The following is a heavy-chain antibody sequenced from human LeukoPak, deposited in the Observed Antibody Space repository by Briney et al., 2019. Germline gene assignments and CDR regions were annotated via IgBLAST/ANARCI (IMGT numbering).Heavy chain of an antibody. CDR2: INPNSGGT. J-gene: IGHJ4*02. Sequence: ASVKVSCKASGYTFTGYYMHWVRQAPGQGLEWMGWINPNSGGTNYAQKFQGRVTMTRDTSISTAYMELSRLRSDDTAVYYCARGLGHSIYDLDYWGQGTLVTVSS. V-gene: IGHV1-2*02. CDR3: ARGLGHSIYDLDY. D-gene: IGHD3-3*01. CDR1: GYTFTGYY.